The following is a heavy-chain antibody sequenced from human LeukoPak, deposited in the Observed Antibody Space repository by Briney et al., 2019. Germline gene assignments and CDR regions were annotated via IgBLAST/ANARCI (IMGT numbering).Heavy chain of an antibody. J-gene: IGHJ4*02. CDR2: ISAYNGNT. Sequence: ASVTLSFKASGYTFTSYGISWVRQAPGQGLEWMGWISAYNGNTNYSQKLQGRVTITTDTSTSTAYMELRSLRSDDTAVYYCARVLSSSWYRPFDYWGQGTLVTVSS. CDR1: GYTFTSYG. CDR3: ARVLSSSWYRPFDY. V-gene: IGHV1-18*04. D-gene: IGHD6-13*01.